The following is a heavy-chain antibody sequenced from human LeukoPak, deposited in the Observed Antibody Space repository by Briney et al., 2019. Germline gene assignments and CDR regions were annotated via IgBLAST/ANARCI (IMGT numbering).Heavy chain of an antibody. Sequence: SETLSLTCAVYGGSLSGYYWSWIRQPPGKGLEWIGEINHGGSTNYNPSLKSRVTISVDTSKNQFSLKLSSVTAADTAVYYCAREGSSLAVAGTFIDYWGQGTLVTVSS. D-gene: IGHD6-19*01. CDR3: AREGSSLAVAGTFIDY. CDR1: GGSLSGYY. J-gene: IGHJ4*02. V-gene: IGHV4-34*01. CDR2: INHGGST.